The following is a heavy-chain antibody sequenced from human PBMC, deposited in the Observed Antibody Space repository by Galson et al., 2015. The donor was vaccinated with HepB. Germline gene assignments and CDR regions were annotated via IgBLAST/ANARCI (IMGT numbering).Heavy chain of an antibody. CDR1: GFSFSSYA. CDR2: GYGGGGST. V-gene: IGHV3-23*03. J-gene: IGHJ4*02. D-gene: IGHD6-13*01. Sequence: SLRLSCAASGFSFSSYAMTWVRQAPGKGLEWVSIGYGGGGSTDYADSVKGRFTISRDDSKNTLYLQMNSLRADDTATYYCVKRSGSYGYFDYWGLGTLVTVSA. CDR3: VKRSGSYGYFDY.